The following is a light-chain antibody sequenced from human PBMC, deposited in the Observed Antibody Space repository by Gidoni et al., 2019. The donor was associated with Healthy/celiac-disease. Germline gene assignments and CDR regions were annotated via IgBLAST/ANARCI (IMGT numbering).Light chain of an antibody. CDR2: DAS. CDR1: QSVSSY. V-gene: IGKV3-11*01. Sequence: EIVLTQSPATLSLSPGESATLSCRASQSVSSYLACYQQKPGQAPRLLIYDASNRATGIPARFSGSGSGTDFTLTISSLEPEDFAVYYCQQRSNWLYSFXQXTKLXIK. CDR3: QQRSNWLYS. J-gene: IGKJ2*03.